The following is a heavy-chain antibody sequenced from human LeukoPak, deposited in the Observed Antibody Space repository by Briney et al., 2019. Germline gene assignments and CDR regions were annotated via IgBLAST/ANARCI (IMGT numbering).Heavy chain of an antibody. Sequence: SQTLSLTCTDSGGSISSGSYYWSWIRQPAGKGLEWIGRIYTSGSTNYNPSLKSRVTISLDTSKNQFSLKLSSVTAADTAVYYCARVAGLSHHDYWGQGTLVTVSS. D-gene: IGHD6-19*01. CDR3: ARVAGLSHHDY. J-gene: IGHJ4*02. V-gene: IGHV4-61*02. CDR2: IYTSGST. CDR1: GGSISSGSYY.